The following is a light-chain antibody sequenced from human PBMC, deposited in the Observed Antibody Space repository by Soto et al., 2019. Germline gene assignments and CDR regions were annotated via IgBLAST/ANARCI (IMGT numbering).Light chain of an antibody. CDR3: LQATQYPWT. CDR2: EIS. V-gene: IGKV2-24*01. CDR1: QSLVHGNGNTY. Sequence: DIVMTQSPLSSPVTLGQPASISCRSSQSLVHGNGNTYLGWLQQRPGQPPRLLIHEISNRVSGVPDRFSGSGAGTEFTLKISRVEAEDVGVYYCLQATQYPWTFGQGTRVESK. J-gene: IGKJ1*01.